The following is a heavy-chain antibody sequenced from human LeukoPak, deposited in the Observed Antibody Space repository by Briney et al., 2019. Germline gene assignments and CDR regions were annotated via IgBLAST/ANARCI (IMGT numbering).Heavy chain of an antibody. CDR2: INHSGST. CDR1: GGSFSGYY. J-gene: IGHJ4*02. Sequence: SETLSLTCAVYGGSFSGYYWSWIRQPPGKGLEWIGEINHSGSTNYNPSLKSRVTISVDTSKNQFSLKLSSVTAADTAVYYCARRRRVVTDFDYWGQGTLVTVSS. D-gene: IGHD3-22*01. CDR3: ARRRRVVTDFDY. V-gene: IGHV4-34*01.